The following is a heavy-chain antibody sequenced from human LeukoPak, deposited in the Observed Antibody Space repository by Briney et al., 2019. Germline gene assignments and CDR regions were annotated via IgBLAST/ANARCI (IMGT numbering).Heavy chain of an antibody. J-gene: IGHJ4*02. D-gene: IGHD1-26*01. CDR3: ARVRQSGSPLDY. CDR2: ISKSGDNT. CDR1: GFTFSDYY. V-gene: IGHV3-11*05. Sequence: GGSLILSCAASGFTFSDYYMSWIRQAPGKGLEWVSYISKSGDNTNYADSVKGRFTISRDNAKNSLYLQMNSLRAEDTAVYYCARVRQSGSPLDYWGQGTLVTVSS.